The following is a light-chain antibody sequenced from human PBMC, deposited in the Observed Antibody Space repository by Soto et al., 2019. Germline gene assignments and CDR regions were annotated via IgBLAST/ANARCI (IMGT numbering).Light chain of an antibody. CDR3: QQYESRPLT. V-gene: IGKV1-33*01. CDR1: QDVNKN. CDR2: DAS. Sequence: DIQMTQSHSSLSASVGDRFTITCRASQDVNKNLSLYQQKPGKAPKLLIYDASDLETGVPARFSGSGSGTGFTFTISCLQPEDFATYYCQQYESRPLTLGQGTRLEI. J-gene: IGKJ5*01.